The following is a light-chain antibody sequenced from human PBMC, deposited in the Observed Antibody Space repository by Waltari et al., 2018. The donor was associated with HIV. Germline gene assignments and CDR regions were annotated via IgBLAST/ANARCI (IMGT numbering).Light chain of an antibody. Sequence: DIHMTQSPSSLSASVGDRVTITCRASHTIDTFLNWYQQTSGKPPKLLIVAASNLQRGIPSRFSGSGSGTDFTLTVNSLQPEDFATYYCQQTSTTPQTFGQGTRLESK. V-gene: IGKV1-39*01. CDR1: HTIDTF. CDR2: AAS. CDR3: QQTSTTPQT. J-gene: IGKJ5*01.